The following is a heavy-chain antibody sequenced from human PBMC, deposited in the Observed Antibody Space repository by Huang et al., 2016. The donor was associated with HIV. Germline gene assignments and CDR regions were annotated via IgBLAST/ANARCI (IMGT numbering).Heavy chain of an antibody. D-gene: IGHD5-18*01. CDR1: GFSFTSYW. Sequence: EVQLVQSGVEVKKPGESLKISCKGSGFSFTSYWIGWVRQMPGKGLEWRGIIVPGNSNTFYSPAFQVQVTISADKYTRTAYLQWSSLKASDSAIYYCAIHDSNDFTFDDWGQGTLVAVSS. J-gene: IGHJ4*02. CDR3: AIHDSNDFTFDD. V-gene: IGHV5-51*03. CDR2: IVPGNSNT.